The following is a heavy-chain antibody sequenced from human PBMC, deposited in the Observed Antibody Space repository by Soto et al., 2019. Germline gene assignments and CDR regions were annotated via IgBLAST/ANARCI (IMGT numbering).Heavy chain of an antibody. CDR3: ARESYYYDSSGFDI. CDR1: GFTFSNYI. CDR2: ISRSSRTI. D-gene: IGHD3-22*01. V-gene: IGHV3-48*02. J-gene: IGHJ3*02. Sequence: GGSLRLSCAASGFTFSNYIMNWVRQAPGKGLEWVSYISRSSRTIYHADSVKGRFTISRDNAKNSLYLQMNSLRDEDTSVYCCARESYYYDSSGFDIWGQGTMVTVSS.